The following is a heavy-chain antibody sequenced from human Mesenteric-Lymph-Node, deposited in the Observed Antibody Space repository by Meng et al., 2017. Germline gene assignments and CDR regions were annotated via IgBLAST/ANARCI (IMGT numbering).Heavy chain of an antibody. CDR3: ARDVFEGWPARWTDY. D-gene: IGHD3-3*01. V-gene: IGHV3-21*01. CDR2: ISSSSSYI. J-gene: IGHJ4*02. Sequence: GESLKISCVVSGFTFSSYSMNWVRQAPGKGLEWVSSISSSSSYIYYADSVKGRFTISRDNAKNSLYLQMNSLRAEDTAVYYCARDVFEGWPARWTDYWGQGTLVTVSS. CDR1: GFTFSSYS.